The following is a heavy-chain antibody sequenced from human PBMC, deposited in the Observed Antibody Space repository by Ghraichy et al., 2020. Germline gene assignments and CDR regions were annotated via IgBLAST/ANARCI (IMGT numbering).Heavy chain of an antibody. CDR2: ISSNGGAI. Sequence: GGSLRLSCAASGFDFGVYSMDWIRQAPGKGLEWISYISSNGGAIIYADSVKGRFTISRDNAKGLVFLQMNSLRAGDTAVYYCAREVGWYPDYWGQGTLVTVSS. CDR3: AREVGWYPDY. V-gene: IGHV3-48*01. D-gene: IGHD6-19*01. J-gene: IGHJ4*02. CDR1: GFDFGVYS.